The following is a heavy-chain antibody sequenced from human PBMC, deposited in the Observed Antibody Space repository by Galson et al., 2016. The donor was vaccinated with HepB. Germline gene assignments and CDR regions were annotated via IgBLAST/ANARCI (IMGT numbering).Heavy chain of an antibody. CDR3: ARMPDV. Sequence: SVKVSCKASGYPFTGYYVHWVRKAPGQGLEWMGWINPNSGDTKYAQKFQGRVTMTRETSFRSAYMELTRLRSDDTAVYFCARMPDVWGQGTTVTVSS. V-gene: IGHV1-2*02. J-gene: IGHJ6*02. CDR2: INPNSGDT. CDR1: GYPFTGYY. D-gene: IGHD2-2*01.